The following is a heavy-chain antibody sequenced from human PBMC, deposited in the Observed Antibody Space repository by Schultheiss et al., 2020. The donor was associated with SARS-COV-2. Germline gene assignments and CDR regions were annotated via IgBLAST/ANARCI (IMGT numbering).Heavy chain of an antibody. CDR2: IWYDGSNK. V-gene: IGHV3-33*01. J-gene: IGHJ6*02. CDR3: ARDLLLWFGELYGMDV. D-gene: IGHD3-10*01. CDR1: GFTFTTYG. Sequence: GESLKISCAASGFTFTTYGMHWVRQAPDKGLEWVAVIWYDGSNKYYADSVKGRFTISRDNSKNTLYLQMNSLRAEDTAVYYCARDLLLWFGELYGMDVWGQGTTVTVSS.